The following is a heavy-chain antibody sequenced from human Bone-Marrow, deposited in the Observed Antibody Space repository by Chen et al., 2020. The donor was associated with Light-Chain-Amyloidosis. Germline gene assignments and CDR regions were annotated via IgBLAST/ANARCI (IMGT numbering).Heavy chain of an antibody. CDR2: ISSSGSTI. CDR1: GFTFSSYE. Sequence: EVQLVESGGGLVQPGGSLRLSCAASGFTFSSYEMNWVRQAPGKGLEWVSYISSSGSTICYADSVKGRFTISRDNAKNSLYLQMNSLRAEDTAVYYCARGPIAAAFVGYFDYWGQGTLVTVSS. D-gene: IGHD6-13*01. CDR3: ARGPIAAAFVGYFDY. J-gene: IGHJ4*02. V-gene: IGHV3-48*03.